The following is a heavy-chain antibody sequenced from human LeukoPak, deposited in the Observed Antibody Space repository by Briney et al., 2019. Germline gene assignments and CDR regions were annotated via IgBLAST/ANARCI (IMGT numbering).Heavy chain of an antibody. CDR1: GFTFSSYW. CDR2: IKQDGSEK. CDR3: VGTRPRKFPIDCSSTSCYRGDAFDI. D-gene: IGHD2-2*02. V-gene: IGHV3-7*01. Sequence: GGSLRLSCAASGFTFSSYWMSWVRQAPGKGLEWVANIKQDGSEKYYVDSVKGRFTISRDNAKNSLYLQMNSLRAEDTAVYYCVGTRPRKFPIDCSSTSCYRGDAFDIWGQGTMVTVSS. J-gene: IGHJ3*02.